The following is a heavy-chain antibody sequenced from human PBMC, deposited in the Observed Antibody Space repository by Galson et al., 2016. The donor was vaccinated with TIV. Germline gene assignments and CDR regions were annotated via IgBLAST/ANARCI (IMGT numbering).Heavy chain of an antibody. CDR1: DSW. D-gene: IGHD5-12*01. CDR3: AAWRPGGWLDP. Sequence: QSGAEVKKPGESLNISCKGSDSWVAWVRQKPGRGPEYMGVIYPRDSDTRYSPSFEGQVTISVDQSFTTAYLQWTSLKASDSAIYFCAAWRPGGWLDPWGQGTQVIVSS. J-gene: IGHJ5*02. V-gene: IGHV5-51*03. CDR2: IYPRDSDT.